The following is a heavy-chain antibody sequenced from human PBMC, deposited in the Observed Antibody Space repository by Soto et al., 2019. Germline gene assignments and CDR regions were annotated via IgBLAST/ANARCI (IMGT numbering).Heavy chain of an antibody. CDR1: GFTFSSYG. Sequence: GGSLRLSCAASGFTFSSYGMHWVRQAPGKGLEWVAVIWYDGSNKYYADSVKGRFTISRDNSKNTLYLQMNSLRAEDTAVYYCARDESGYGGNSGYFDYWGQGTLVTVS. J-gene: IGHJ4*02. V-gene: IGHV3-33*01. CDR3: ARDESGYGGNSGYFDY. CDR2: IWYDGSNK. D-gene: IGHD4-17*01.